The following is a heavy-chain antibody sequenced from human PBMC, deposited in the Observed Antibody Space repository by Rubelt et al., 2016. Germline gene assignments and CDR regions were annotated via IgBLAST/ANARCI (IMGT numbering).Heavy chain of an antibody. Sequence: QLQLQESGPGLVKPSETLSLTCTVSGYSISSGYYWGWIRQPPGKGLEWIGEINHSGSTNYNPSLKSRVTISVDTSKNQFSLKLSSVTAADTAVYYCARLWARTLWFGDYYMDVWGKGTTVTVSS. J-gene: IGHJ6*03. D-gene: IGHD3-10*01. CDR1: GYSISSGYY. V-gene: IGHV4-38-2*02. CDR3: ARLWARTLWFGDYYMDV. CDR2: INHSGST.